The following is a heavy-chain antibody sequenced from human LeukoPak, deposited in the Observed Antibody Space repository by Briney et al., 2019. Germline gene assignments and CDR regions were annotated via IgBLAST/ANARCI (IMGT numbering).Heavy chain of an antibody. CDR1: GFTFSSYS. CDR2: ISSSGSTI. J-gene: IGHJ4*02. D-gene: IGHD6-19*01. V-gene: IGHV3-48*04. Sequence: GGSLRLSCAASGFTFSSYSMNWVRQAPGKGLEWVSYISSSGSTIYYADSVKGRFTISRDNAKNSLYLQMNSLRAEDTAVYYCAKSGYSSEGYFDYWGQGTLVTVSS. CDR3: AKSGYSSEGYFDY.